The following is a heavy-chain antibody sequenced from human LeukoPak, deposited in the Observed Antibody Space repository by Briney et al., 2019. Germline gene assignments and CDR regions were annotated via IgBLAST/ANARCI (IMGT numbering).Heavy chain of an antibody. V-gene: IGHV3-73*01. CDR1: GFTFSSYS. D-gene: IGHD3-22*01. J-gene: IGHJ4*02. CDR2: IRSKANSYAT. CDR3: TRPIGRDYYDSSGYSEVDY. Sequence: PGGSLRLSCAASGFTFSSYSMNWVRQASGKGLEWVGRIRSKANSYATAYAASVKGRFTISRDDSKNTAYLQMNSLKTEDTAVYYCTRPIGRDYYDSSGYSEVDYWGQGTLVTVSS.